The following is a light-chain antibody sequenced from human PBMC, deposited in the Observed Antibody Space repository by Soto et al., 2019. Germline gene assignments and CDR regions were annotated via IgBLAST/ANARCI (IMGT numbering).Light chain of an antibody. CDR2: GAS. CDR3: QQYYTYST. V-gene: IGKV3-15*01. CDR1: QSIRSN. J-gene: IGKJ1*01. Sequence: EIVMTQSPATLSVSPGDRATLSCRASQSIRSNLAWYQQKPGQAPRLLIYGASTRATGIPARFSGSGSGTEFTLTISSLQPDDFATYYCQQYYTYSTFGQGTRVDI.